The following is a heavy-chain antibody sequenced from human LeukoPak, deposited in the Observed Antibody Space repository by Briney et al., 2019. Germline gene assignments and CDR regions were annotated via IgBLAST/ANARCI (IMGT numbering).Heavy chain of an antibody. CDR2: IWCDGSNK. D-gene: IGHD6-19*01. CDR3: ARDLVAVAGSDGIDY. V-gene: IGHV3-33*01. CDR1: GFTFGSYG. J-gene: IGHJ4*02. Sequence: GGSLRLSCAASGFTFGSYGMHWVRQAPGKGLEWVAVIWCDGSNKYYADSVKGRFTISRDNSKNTLYLQMNSLRAEDTAVYYCARDLVAVAGSDGIDYWGQGTLVTVSS.